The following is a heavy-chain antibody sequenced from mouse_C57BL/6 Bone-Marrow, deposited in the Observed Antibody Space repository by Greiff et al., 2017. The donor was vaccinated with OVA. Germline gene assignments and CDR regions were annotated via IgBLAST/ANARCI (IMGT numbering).Heavy chain of an antibody. CDR2: IWWDDDK. V-gene: IGHV8-8*01. CDR3: ARPPLYDGYRYWYFDV. J-gene: IGHJ1*03. CDR1: GFSLSTFGMG. Sequence: QVTLKVSGPGILQPSQTLSLTCSFSGFSLSTFGMGVGWIRQPSGKGLEWLAHIWWDDDKYYNPALKSRLTISKDTSKNQVFLKIANVDTADTATYYCARPPLYDGYRYWYFDVWGTGTTVTVSS. D-gene: IGHD2-3*01.